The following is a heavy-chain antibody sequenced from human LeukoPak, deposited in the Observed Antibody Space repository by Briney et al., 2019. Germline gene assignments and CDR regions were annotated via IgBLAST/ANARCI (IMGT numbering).Heavy chain of an antibody. J-gene: IGHJ4*02. Sequence: PSQTLSLTCAVSGGSISSGGYSWSWIRQPPGKGLEWIGYIYYSGTTYYNPSLKSRVTISVDTSKNQFSLKLSSVTAADTAVYYCARSSRSGYYYDSSGYFKHWGQGTLVTVSS. D-gene: IGHD3-22*01. CDR2: IYYSGTT. V-gene: IGHV4-30-4*07. CDR3: ARSSRSGYYYDSSGYFKH. CDR1: GGSISSGGYS.